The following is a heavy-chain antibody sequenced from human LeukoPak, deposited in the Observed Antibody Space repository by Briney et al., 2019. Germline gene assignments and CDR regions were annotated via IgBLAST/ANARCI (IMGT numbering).Heavy chain of an antibody. Sequence: SETLSLTCAVSGYSISSGYYWGWIRQPPGKGLEWIGSIYHSGSTYYNPSLKSRVTISVDTSKNQFSLKLSSVTAADTAVYYCARQVKVKVVPAAIDYWGQGTLVTVSP. CDR1: GYSISSGYY. D-gene: IGHD2-2*01. V-gene: IGHV4-38-2*01. CDR3: ARQVKVKVVPAAIDY. J-gene: IGHJ4*02. CDR2: IYHSGST.